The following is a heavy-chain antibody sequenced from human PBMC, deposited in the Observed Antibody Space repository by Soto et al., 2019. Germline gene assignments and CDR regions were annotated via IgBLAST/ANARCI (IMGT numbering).Heavy chain of an antibody. CDR3: ARVPDR. Sequence: QLQLQASGSGLVKPSQTLSLTCAVSGGSISSGGYSWSWIRQPPGKGLEWIGYIYHSGSTYYNPSLKSRVTISVDRSKTQFSLKLSSVTAADTAVYYCARVPDRWGQGTLVTVSS. V-gene: IGHV4-30-2*01. J-gene: IGHJ5*02. CDR1: GGSISSGGYS. D-gene: IGHD2-2*01. CDR2: IYHSGST.